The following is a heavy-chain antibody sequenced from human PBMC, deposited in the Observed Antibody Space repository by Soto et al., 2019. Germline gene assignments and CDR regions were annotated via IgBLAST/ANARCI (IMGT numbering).Heavy chain of an antibody. D-gene: IGHD3-22*01. Sequence: EVRLLESGGGLVQPGGSLRLSCAASGFTFSSYAMSWVRQAPGKGLEWVSAISGSGGSTYYADSVKGRFTISRDNSKNTLYLQMNSLRAEDTAVYYCAKDGYYDSSAPTGWGQGTLVTVSS. J-gene: IGHJ4*02. V-gene: IGHV3-23*01. CDR2: ISGSGGST. CDR1: GFTFSSYA. CDR3: AKDGYYDSSAPTG.